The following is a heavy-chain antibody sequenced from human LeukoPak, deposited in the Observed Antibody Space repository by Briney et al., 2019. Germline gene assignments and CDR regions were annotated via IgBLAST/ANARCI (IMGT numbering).Heavy chain of an antibody. V-gene: IGHV1-18*01. J-gene: IGHJ3*02. D-gene: IGHD6-19*01. CDR3: ARDMKQWLVDAFDI. Sequence: ASVKVSCKASGYSFINYGISWVRQAPGQGLEWMGWISPYNGNANYAQNFQGRVTLTADTSTTTAYMDLTNLSSDDTAVYYCARDMKQWLVDAFDIWGQGTMVTVSS. CDR1: GYSFINYG. CDR2: ISPYNGNA.